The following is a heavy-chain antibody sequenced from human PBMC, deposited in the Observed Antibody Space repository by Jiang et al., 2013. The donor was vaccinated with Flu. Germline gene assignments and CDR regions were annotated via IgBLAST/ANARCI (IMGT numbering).Heavy chain of an antibody. J-gene: IGHJ4*02. Sequence: GLVWVSRINSDGSNTSYADSVKGRFTISRDNAKNTLYLQMNSLRAEDTAVYYCARDLAWELLPLGYWGQGTLVTVSS. CDR2: INSDGSNT. V-gene: IGHV3-74*01. CDR3: ARDLAWELLPLGY. D-gene: IGHD1-26*01.